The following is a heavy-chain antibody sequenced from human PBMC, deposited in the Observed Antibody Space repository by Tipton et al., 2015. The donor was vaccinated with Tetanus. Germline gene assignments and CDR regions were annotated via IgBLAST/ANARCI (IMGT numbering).Heavy chain of an antibody. D-gene: IGHD3-10*01. CDR3: AKDRAAGGSGAY. V-gene: IGHV3-23*01. CDR2: ISGSGTTT. CDR1: GFTFSNYA. J-gene: IGHJ4*02. Sequence: SLRLSCAASGFTFSNYAMRWVRQAPGKGLEWVSGISGSGTTTYYEDSVKGRFTISRDNPKNTLYLQMNSLRAEDTAVYYCAKDRAAGGSGAYWGRGPLGTVSS.